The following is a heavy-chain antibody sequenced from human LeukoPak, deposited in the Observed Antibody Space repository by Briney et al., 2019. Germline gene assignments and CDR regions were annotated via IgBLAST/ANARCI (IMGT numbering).Heavy chain of an antibody. J-gene: IGHJ4*02. V-gene: IGHV4-31*03. CDR1: GGSISSGGYY. D-gene: IGHD6-13*01. Sequence: PSETLSLTCTVSGGSISSGGYYWSWIRQHPGKGLEWIGYIYYSGSTYYNPSLKSRVTISVDTSKNQFSLKLSSVTAADTAVYYCARDWAAAGTLDYWGQGTLVTVSS. CDR2: IYYSGST. CDR3: ARDWAAAGTLDY.